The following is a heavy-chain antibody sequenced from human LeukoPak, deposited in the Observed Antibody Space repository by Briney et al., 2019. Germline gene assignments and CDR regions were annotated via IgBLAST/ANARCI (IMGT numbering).Heavy chain of an antibody. J-gene: IGHJ3*01. CDR2: ISGSGGST. CDR1: GFTFSTYG. V-gene: IGHV3-23*01. Sequence: GGSLRLSCAGTGFTFSTYGMSWVRQAPGKGLEWVSAISGSGGSTFYADSVKGRFTISRDNSKNTLYLQMNSLRAEDTALYYCAQDIVVVPAANDAFDFWGQGTMVTVSS. CDR3: AQDIVVVPAANDAFDF. D-gene: IGHD2-2*01.